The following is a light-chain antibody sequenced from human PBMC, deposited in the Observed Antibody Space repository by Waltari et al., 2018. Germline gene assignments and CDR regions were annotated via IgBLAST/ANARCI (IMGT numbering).Light chain of an antibody. CDR1: ESVNNN. V-gene: IGKV3-20*01. CDR3: QQYGRAPRG. J-gene: IGKJ2*03. Sequence: EIVLTQSPGTLSLSPGESATLSCRASESVNNNLAWYQHKPGQAPRLLIYGASSRATGTPDRFTGSGSGTDFTLTITGLEPEDFAVYYCQQYGRAPRGFGQGTNLEIK. CDR2: GAS.